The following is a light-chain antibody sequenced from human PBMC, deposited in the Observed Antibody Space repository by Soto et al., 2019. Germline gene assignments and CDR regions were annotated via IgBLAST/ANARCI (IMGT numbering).Light chain of an antibody. CDR2: AAS. Sequence: IVMTQSPATLSVAAGERATLSCRASQSVYSNFAWYQQKPGQAPRLLIYAASTRAADIPVRFSGTGSGTDFTLTISSLQSEDFAVYSCQQYHSWPRTCGQGTTIEIK. J-gene: IGKJ1*01. CDR1: QSVYSN. CDR3: QQYHSWPRT. V-gene: IGKV3-15*01.